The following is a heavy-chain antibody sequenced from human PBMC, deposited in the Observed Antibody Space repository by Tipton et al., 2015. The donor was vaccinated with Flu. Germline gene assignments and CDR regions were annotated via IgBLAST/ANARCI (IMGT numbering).Heavy chain of an antibody. D-gene: IGHD5-24*01. J-gene: IGHJ4*02. CDR2: IYHSGST. CDR1: GYSISSGFY. Sequence: TLRLSCTVSGYSISSGFYWGWIRQPPGKGLEWIGNIYHSGSTFYNPSLKSRVTISVDTSKNQFSLKLSSVTAADTAAYYCARGDGYNFDYWGQGTLVTVSS. CDR3: ARGDGYNFDY. V-gene: IGHV4-38-2*02.